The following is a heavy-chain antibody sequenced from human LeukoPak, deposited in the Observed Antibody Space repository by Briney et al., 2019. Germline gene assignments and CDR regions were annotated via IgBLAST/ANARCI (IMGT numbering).Heavy chain of an antibody. CDR1: GFTFSSYA. Sequence: GGSLRLSCAASGFTFSSYAMHWVRQAPGKGLEWVAVITYDGSNKYYADSVKGRFTISRDNSKNTLYLQMNSLRAEDTAVYYCARARRSSTSFNWFDPWGQGILVTVSS. J-gene: IGHJ5*02. CDR3: ARARRSSTSFNWFDP. D-gene: IGHD2-2*01. CDR2: ITYDGSNK. V-gene: IGHV3-30-3*01.